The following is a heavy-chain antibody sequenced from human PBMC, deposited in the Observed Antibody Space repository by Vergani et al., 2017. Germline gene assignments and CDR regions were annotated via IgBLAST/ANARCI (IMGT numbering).Heavy chain of an antibody. J-gene: IGHJ6*02. D-gene: IGHD3-22*01. V-gene: IGHV3-9*02. CDR1: GFTSAGYA. CDR3: AKVVDYYDXSGYYYYYYGMDV. Sequence: EVQLEESGGGLVLPGRSLRLSCVASGFTSAGYAMHWVRQAPGKGLEWVSGISWNSNSIGYADSVKGRFTISRDNAKNSLYLQMNSLRAEDTAVYYCAKVVDYYDXSGYYYYYYGMDVWGQGTTVTVSS. CDR2: ISWNSNSI.